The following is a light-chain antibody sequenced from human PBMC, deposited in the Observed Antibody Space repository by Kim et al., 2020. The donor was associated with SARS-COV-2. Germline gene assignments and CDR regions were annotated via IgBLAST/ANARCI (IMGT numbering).Light chain of an antibody. CDR3: HQYNDYSYT. V-gene: IGKV1-5*01. CDR1: HYIDKW. J-gene: IGKJ2*01. CDR2: DAT. Sequence: DIQMTQSPATLSASVGDRVIITCRASHYIDKWLAWYQQKGGQAPKLLISDATNLQSGVPSRFSGSGLGTEFTLTINSLQPDDFATYFCHQYNDYSYTFGQGTKLEI.